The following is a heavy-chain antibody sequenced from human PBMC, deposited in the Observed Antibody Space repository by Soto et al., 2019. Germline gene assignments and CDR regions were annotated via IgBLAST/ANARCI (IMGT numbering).Heavy chain of an antibody. CDR1: GDSISSSSNY. CDR2: IYYSGSM. J-gene: IGHJ4*02. CDR3: ARQIPDDYGDYGPLDY. Sequence: SETLSLTCTVSGDSISSSSNYWGWIRQPPGKGLEWIGSIYYSGSMYYNPSLKSRVTITVDTSKNQFSLKLSSVTAADTAVYYCARQIPDDYGDYGPLDYWGQGTLVTVSS. V-gene: IGHV4-39*01. D-gene: IGHD4-17*01.